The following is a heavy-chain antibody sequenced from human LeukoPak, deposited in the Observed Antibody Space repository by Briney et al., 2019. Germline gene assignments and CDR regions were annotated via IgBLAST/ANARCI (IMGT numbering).Heavy chain of an antibody. Sequence: ASVKVSCKASGYSFTDYFIHWVRQAPGQGLEWMGWINPNSGGTNYVQKFQGRVTMTRDTSISTAYMELSRLRSDDTAVFYCATSSGWKSNIDYWGQGTLVTVSS. V-gene: IGHV1-2*02. J-gene: IGHJ4*02. CDR3: ATSSGWKSNIDY. D-gene: IGHD6-19*01. CDR1: GYSFTDYF. CDR2: INPNSGGT.